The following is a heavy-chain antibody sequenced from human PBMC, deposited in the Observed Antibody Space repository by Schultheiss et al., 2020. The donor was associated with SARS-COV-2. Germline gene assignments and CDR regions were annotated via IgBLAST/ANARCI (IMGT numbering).Heavy chain of an antibody. V-gene: IGHV3-21*04. Sequence: GESLKISCAASGFTFSGSAMHWVRQAPGKGLEWVSSISSSSSYIYYADSVKGRFTISRDNAKNSLYLQMNSLRADDTAVYYCARSGSGGWLNPFHSWGQGILVTVSS. D-gene: IGHD6-19*01. CDR1: GFTFSGSA. CDR2: ISSSSSYI. J-gene: IGHJ4*02. CDR3: ARSGSGGWLNPFHS.